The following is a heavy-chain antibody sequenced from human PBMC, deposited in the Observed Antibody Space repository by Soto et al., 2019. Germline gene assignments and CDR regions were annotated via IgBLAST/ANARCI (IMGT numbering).Heavy chain of an antibody. CDR2: IRSKANSYAT. CDR3: TRRRFSGYSSGWSMDV. CDR1: GFTFSGSA. V-gene: IGHV3-73*01. D-gene: IGHD6-19*01. J-gene: IGHJ6*02. Sequence: PGGSLRLSCAASGFTFSGSAMHWVRQASGKGLEWVGRIRSKANSYATAYAASVKGRFTISRDDSKNTAYLQMNSLKTEDTAVYYXTRRRFSGYSSGWSMDVWGQGTTVTVSS.